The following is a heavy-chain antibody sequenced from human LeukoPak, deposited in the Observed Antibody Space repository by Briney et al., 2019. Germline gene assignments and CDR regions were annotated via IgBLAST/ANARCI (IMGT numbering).Heavy chain of an antibody. V-gene: IGHV3-11*01. CDR2: ISSSGSNI. Sequence: GGSLRLSCAASGFTFSDYYMRWIRQAPGKGLEWVSYISSSGSNIYYADSVKGRFTISRDNPKSSLYLQMNSLRAEDTAVYYCARARPVRGVMPDYDYYYMDVWGKGTTVTVSS. D-gene: IGHD3-10*01. J-gene: IGHJ6*03. CDR3: ARARPVRGVMPDYDYYYMDV. CDR1: GFTFSDYY.